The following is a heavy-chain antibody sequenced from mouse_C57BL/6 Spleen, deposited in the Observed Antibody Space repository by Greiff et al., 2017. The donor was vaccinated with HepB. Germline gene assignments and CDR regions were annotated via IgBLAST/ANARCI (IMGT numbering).Heavy chain of an antibody. CDR3: ARSVYYYGRPSFDY. J-gene: IGHJ2*01. D-gene: IGHD1-1*01. V-gene: IGHV1-64*01. Sequence: QVQLQQPGAELVKPGASVKLSCKASGYTFTSYWMHWVKQRPGQGLEWIGMFHPNSGSTNYNEKFKSKATLTVDKSSSTAYMQLSSLTSEDSAVYYWARSVYYYGRPSFDYWGQGTTLTVSS. CDR1: GYTFTSYW. CDR2: FHPNSGST.